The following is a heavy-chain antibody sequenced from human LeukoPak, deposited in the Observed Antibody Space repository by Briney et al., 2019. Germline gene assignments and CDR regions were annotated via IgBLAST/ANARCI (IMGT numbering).Heavy chain of an antibody. J-gene: IGHJ6*03. CDR2: ISSSGSTI. V-gene: IGHV3-48*03. CDR3: ASIYGWGGSYYYYVDV. CDR1: GFTFSSYE. Sequence: GGSLRLSCAASGFTFSSYEMNWVRQAPGEGLEWVSYISSSGSTIYYADSVKGRFTISRDNAKNSLYLQMNSLRAEDTAVYYCASIYGWGGSYYYYVDVWGKGTTVTISS. D-gene: IGHD1-26*01.